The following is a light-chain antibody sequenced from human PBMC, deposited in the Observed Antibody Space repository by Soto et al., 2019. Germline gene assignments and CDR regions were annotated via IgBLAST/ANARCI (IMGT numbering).Light chain of an antibody. V-gene: IGKV3-15*01. CDR3: QQYNNWPRT. Sequence: ETVMTQSLATLSVSPGERATLSCRASQSIRSTLAWFQQKPGQAHRLPIYDASKRATGIPARFSGSGSGTEFTLTISSLQSEDFAVYYCQQYNNWPRTFGQGTKVDIK. CDR1: QSIRST. J-gene: IGKJ1*01. CDR2: DAS.